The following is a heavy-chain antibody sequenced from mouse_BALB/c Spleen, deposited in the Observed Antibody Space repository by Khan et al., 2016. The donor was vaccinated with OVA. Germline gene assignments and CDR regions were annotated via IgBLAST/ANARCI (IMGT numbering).Heavy chain of an antibody. CDR3: ARPTYFSYTLDY. CDR2: IITYTGDP. Sequence: QIQLVQSGPELKKPGETVNISCTASGYTFTNYGMYCVKQSPGKALKWMVWIITYTGDPTYTASFKGRFSFTLETSASPAYLQFNYLKTEDTATYFCARPTYFSYTLDYWGQGTSVTVSS. CDR1: GYTFTNYG. D-gene: IGHD6-1*01. V-gene: IGHV9-3-1*01. J-gene: IGHJ4*01.